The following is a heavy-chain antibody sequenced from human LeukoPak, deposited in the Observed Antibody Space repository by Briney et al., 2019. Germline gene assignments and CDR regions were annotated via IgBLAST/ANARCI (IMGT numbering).Heavy chain of an antibody. Sequence: GGSLRLSCAASGFTFSSYSMNWVRQAPGKGLEWVSSISSSSSYIYYADSVKGRFTISRDNAKNSLYLQMNSLRAEDTAVYYCARGLLVGATALDAFDIXXXGTMVTVSS. V-gene: IGHV3-21*01. CDR1: GFTFSSYS. CDR2: ISSSSSYI. CDR3: ARGLLVGATALDAFDI. D-gene: IGHD1-26*01. J-gene: IGHJ3*02.